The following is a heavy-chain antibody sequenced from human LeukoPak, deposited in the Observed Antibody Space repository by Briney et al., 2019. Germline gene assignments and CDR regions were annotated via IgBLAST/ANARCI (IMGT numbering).Heavy chain of an antibody. CDR2: INHLGST. J-gene: IGHJ6*03. V-gene: IGHV4-39*01. D-gene: IGHD6-6*01. CDR3: ARHSSSPPPKYYMDV. CDR1: GDSISSSTYSTTYY. Sequence: PSETLSLTCTVSGDSISSSTYSTTYYWGWIRQPPGKGLEWIGEINHLGSTNYNPSLTSRVTISVDTSKNQFSLKLSSVTAADTAVYYCARHSSSPPPKYYMDVWGKGTTVTVSS.